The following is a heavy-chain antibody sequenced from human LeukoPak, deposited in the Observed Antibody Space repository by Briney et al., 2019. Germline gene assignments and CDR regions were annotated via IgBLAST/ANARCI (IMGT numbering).Heavy chain of an antibody. CDR1: GYTFTSYY. CDR3: ARGTLALGFGELLLDI. V-gene: IGHV1-46*01. D-gene: IGHD3-10*01. CDR2: INPSGGST. Sequence: ASVKVSCKASGYTFTSYYMHWVRQAPGQGLEWMGIINPSGGSTGYAQKFQGRVTMTRDTSTSTVYMELSSLRSEDTAVYYCARGTLALGFGELLLDIGGQGTMVTVSS. J-gene: IGHJ3*02.